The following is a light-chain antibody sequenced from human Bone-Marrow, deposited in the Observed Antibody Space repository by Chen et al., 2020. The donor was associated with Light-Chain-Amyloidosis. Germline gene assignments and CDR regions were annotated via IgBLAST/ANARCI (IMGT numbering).Light chain of an antibody. V-gene: IGLV3-19*01. CDR1: SLRSYY. J-gene: IGLJ2*01. CDR3: NSRDSSGNHLGVV. CDR2: GKN. Sequence: SSELTQDPAVSVALGQTVRITCQGDSLRSYYASWYQQKPGQAPVLVIYGKNNRPSGIPDRFSGSSSGNTASLTSTGAQAEDEADYDCNSRDSSGNHLGVVFGGGTKLTVL.